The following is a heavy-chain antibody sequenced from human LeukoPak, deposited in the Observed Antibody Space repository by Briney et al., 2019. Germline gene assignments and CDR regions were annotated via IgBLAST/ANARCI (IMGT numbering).Heavy chain of an antibody. Sequence: ASMLVSCKASGYTFTSYYMHWVRQATGQGLEWMGIINPSGGSTSYAQKFQSRVTMTRDTSTSTVYMALSSLRSEDTAVYYCARVRGHGDMIDYWGRGTLVTVSS. CDR3: ARVRGHGDMIDY. J-gene: IGHJ4*02. V-gene: IGHV1-46*01. D-gene: IGHD3-10*01. CDR2: INPSGGST. CDR1: GYTFTSYY.